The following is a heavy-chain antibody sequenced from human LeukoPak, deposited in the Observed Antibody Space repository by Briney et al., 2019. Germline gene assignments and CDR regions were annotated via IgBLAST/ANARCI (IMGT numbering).Heavy chain of an antibody. Sequence: LETLSLTCAVYGGSFSGYYWSWIRQPPGKGLEWIGEINHSGSTNYNPSLKSRVTISVDTSKNQFSLKLSSVTAADTAVYYCARVADTFVDTAMGFDYWGQGTLVTVSS. CDR3: ARVADTFVDTAMGFDY. V-gene: IGHV4-34*01. CDR2: INHSGST. J-gene: IGHJ4*02. D-gene: IGHD5-18*01. CDR1: GGSFSGYY.